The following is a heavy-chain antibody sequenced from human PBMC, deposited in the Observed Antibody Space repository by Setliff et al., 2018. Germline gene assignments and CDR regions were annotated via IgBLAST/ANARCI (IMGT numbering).Heavy chain of an antibody. CDR2: VYYSGYT. D-gene: IGHD3-10*01. CDR3: ARVDFTMIQGVLGL. Sequence: KASETLSLTCNVSGGSVSSTSHYWGWIRHPPGKGMEWIGSVYYSGYTYYNPSLQSRVTISVDMSKNQFSMKLTSVTAADTAVYYCARVDFTMIQGVLGLWGQGTLVTVSS. V-gene: IGHV4-39*07. J-gene: IGHJ1*01. CDR1: GGSVSSTSHY.